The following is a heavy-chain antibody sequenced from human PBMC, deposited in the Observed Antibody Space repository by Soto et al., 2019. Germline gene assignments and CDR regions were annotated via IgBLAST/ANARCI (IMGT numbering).Heavy chain of an antibody. D-gene: IGHD6-13*01. CDR3: ARGSARNWFDP. V-gene: IGHV4-31*03. Sequence: QVQLQESGPRLVKPSQTLSLTCTVSGGSISSGGYYWNWIRQHPTRGLEWIAYIYDSASSYSNPSLRSRLTISLDTSKNQFSLKLSSVTAADSAVYYCARGSARNWFDPWGQGTPVTVSS. J-gene: IGHJ5*02. CDR2: IYDSASS. CDR1: GGSISSGGYY.